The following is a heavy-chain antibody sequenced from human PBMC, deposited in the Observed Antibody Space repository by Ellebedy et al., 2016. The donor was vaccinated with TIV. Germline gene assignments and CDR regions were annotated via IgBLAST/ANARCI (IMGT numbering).Heavy chain of an antibody. D-gene: IGHD2-15*01. Sequence: GESLKISCSASGFTFSRYDMHWVRQAPGKGLEYVSAVSSDGGSTFYADSVKGRFTISRDNSKNTLYLQVSSLRTEDTAVYYCVRKLGYCSGGTCYYDYWGQGTLVTVSS. CDR2: VSSDGGST. CDR1: GFTFSRYD. V-gene: IGHV3-64D*06. CDR3: VRKLGYCSGGTCYYDY. J-gene: IGHJ4*02.